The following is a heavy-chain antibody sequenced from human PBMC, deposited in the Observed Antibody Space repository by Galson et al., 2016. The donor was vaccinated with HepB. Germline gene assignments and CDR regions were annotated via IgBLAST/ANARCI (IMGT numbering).Heavy chain of an antibody. Sequence: PALVKPTQTLTLTCTFSGFSLSATAVGVGWIRQPLGKALEWLALIYWNNDNHYSPSLKSRLTITKDTSKNQVILTMTNMDPEDTGIYYCAHTSGWCMDVWGQGTTVTVSS. CDR1: GFSLSATAVG. CDR3: AHTSGWCMDV. D-gene: IGHD6-19*01. CDR2: IYWNNDN. V-gene: IGHV2-5*01. J-gene: IGHJ6*02.